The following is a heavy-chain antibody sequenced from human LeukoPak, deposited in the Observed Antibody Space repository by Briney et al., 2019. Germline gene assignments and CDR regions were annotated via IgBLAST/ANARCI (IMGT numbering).Heavy chain of an antibody. J-gene: IGHJ6*02. CDR2: MNPNSGNT. CDR1: GYTFTSYD. Sequence: APVKVSCKASGYTFTSYDINWVRQATGQGLEWMGWMNPNSGNTGYAQKFQGRVTMTRNTSISTAYMELSSLRSEDTAVYYCATPPPNGLSSGWLYYYYYGMDVWGQGTTVTVSS. D-gene: IGHD6-19*01. CDR3: ATPPPNGLSSGWLYYYYYGMDV. V-gene: IGHV1-8*01.